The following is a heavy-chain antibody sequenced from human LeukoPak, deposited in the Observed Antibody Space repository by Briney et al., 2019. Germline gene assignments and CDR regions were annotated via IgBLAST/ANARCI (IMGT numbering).Heavy chain of an antibody. CDR3: ARDQNWNDGGAFDI. CDR1: GGSISSSNW. Sequence: SETLSLTCAVSGGSISSSNWWSWVRQPPGKGLEWIGEIYHSGSTNYNPSLKSRVTISVDKSKNQFSLKLSSVTAADTAVYYCARDQNWNDGGAFDIWGQGTMVTVSS. CDR2: IYHSGST. J-gene: IGHJ3*02. D-gene: IGHD1-1*01. V-gene: IGHV4-4*02.